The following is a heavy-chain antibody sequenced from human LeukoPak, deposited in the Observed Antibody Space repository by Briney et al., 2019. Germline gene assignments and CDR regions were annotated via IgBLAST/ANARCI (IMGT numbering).Heavy chain of an antibody. Sequence: SSETLSLTCTVSGGSISSSSYYWGWIRQPPGKGLEWIGSIYYSGSTYYNPSLKSRVTISVDTSKNQFSLKLSSVTAADTAVYYCARAWDSSGYYPFYFDYWGQGTLVTVSS. J-gene: IGHJ4*02. CDR3: ARAWDSSGYYPFYFDY. D-gene: IGHD3-22*01. CDR2: IYYSGST. V-gene: IGHV4-39*07. CDR1: GGSISSSSYY.